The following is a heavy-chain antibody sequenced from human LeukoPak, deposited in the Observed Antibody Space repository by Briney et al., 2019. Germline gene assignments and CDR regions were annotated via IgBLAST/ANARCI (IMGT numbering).Heavy chain of an antibody. CDR1: GFTFRIYW. V-gene: IGHV3-7*03. J-gene: IGHJ4*02. CDR2: IKQDGSEK. Sequence: GGSLRLSCAASGFTFRIYWMTWVRQAPGKGLEWVGNIKQDGSEKYYVDSVKGRFTISRDNAKNSLYLQMNSLRAEDTAVYYCARESGCNSYSSSWYDDYWGQGTLVTVSS. D-gene: IGHD6-13*01. CDR3: ARESGCNSYSSSWYDDY.